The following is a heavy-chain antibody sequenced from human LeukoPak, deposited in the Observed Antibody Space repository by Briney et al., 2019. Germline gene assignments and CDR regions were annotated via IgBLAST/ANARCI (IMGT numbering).Heavy chain of an antibody. Sequence: SETLSLTCTVSGGSISSSSYYWGWIRQPPGKGLEWIGSIYYSGSTYYNPSLKSRVTISVDTSKNQFSLKLSSVTAADTAVYCCARELYDFWSGYYTDGNWFDPWGQGTLVTVSS. CDR2: IYYSGST. CDR3: ARELYDFWSGYYTDGNWFDP. CDR1: GGSISSSSYY. J-gene: IGHJ5*02. V-gene: IGHV4-39*01. D-gene: IGHD3-3*01.